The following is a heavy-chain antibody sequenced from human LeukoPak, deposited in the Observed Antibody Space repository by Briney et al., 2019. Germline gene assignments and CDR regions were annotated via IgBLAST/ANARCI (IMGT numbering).Heavy chain of an antibody. CDR2: IYTSGST. CDR3: ARLGRQQLVRRGYWFDP. V-gene: IGHV4-4*07. D-gene: IGHD6-13*01. CDR1: GGSISSYY. Sequence: PSETLSLTCTVSGGSISSYYWSWIRQPAGKGLEWIGRIYTSGSTNYNPSLKSRVTMSVDTSKNQFSLKLSSVTAADTAMYYCARLGRQQLVRRGYWFDPWGQGTLVTVSS. J-gene: IGHJ5*02.